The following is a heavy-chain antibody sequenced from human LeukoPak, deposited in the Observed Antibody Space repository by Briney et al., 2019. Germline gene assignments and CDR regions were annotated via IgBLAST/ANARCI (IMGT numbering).Heavy chain of an antibody. CDR2: INHSGST. V-gene: IGHV4-34*01. D-gene: IGHD3-3*01. J-gene: IGHJ4*02. CDR3: ARTYYDFWSGYFY. CDR1: GGSFSGYY. Sequence: SETLSLTCAVYGGSFSGYYWSWIRQPPGKGLEWIGEINHSGSTNYNPSLKSRVTISVDTSKNQFSLKLSSVTAADTAVYYCARTYYDFWSGYFYWGQETLVTVSS.